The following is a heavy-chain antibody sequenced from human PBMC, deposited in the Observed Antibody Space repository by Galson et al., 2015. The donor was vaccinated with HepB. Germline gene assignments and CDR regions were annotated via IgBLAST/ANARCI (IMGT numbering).Heavy chain of an antibody. CDR1: GYTFTSYG. J-gene: IGHJ6*02. D-gene: IGHD3-3*01. CDR3: ARDNSPIFGPSSTDV. Sequence: SVKVSCKASGYTFTSYGVSWVRQAPGQGLEWMGWISAYNGNTNYAQKLQGRVTMTTDTSTSTAYMELRSLRSDDTALYYCARDNSPIFGPSSTDVWVQGTTVTVSS. CDR2: ISAYNGNT. V-gene: IGHV1-18*01.